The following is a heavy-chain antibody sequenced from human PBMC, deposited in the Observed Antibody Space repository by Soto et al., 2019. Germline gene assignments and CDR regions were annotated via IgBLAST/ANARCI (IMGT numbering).Heavy chain of an antibody. Sequence: SETLSLTCTVSGGSISSYYWSWIRQPPGKGLEWIGYIYYSGRTNYNPSLKSRVTISVDTSKNQFSLKLSSVTAADTAVYYCARVVVPAAMVDYWGQGTLVTVSS. V-gene: IGHV4-59*01. CDR3: ARVVVPAAMVDY. J-gene: IGHJ4*02. CDR1: GGSISSYY. CDR2: IYYSGRT. D-gene: IGHD2-2*01.